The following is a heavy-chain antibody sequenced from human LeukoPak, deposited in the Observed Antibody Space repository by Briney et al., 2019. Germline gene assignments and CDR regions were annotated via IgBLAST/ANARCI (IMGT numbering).Heavy chain of an antibody. CDR3: AKGLYCTIGVCPGDFFDM. J-gene: IGHJ3*02. Sequence: GGSLRLSCAASGFTFRNYVMSWVRQAPGKGLEWVSGISGSGGSTNNADSVKGRFTISRDNSKNTLFLQMHSLTDEDTAVYYCAKGLYCTIGVCPGDFFDMWGQGTMVTVSS. V-gene: IGHV3-23*01. D-gene: IGHD2-8*01. CDR1: GFTFRNYV. CDR2: ISGSGGST.